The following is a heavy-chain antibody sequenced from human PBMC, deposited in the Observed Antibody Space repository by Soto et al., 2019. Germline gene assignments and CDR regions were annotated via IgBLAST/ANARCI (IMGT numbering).Heavy chain of an antibody. Sequence: GGSLRLSCAASGFTFSGYDIHWVRQAPGKGLDWVAGIGYDGNYKSYADSVKGRFSVSRDNSKDTAFLQLNSLGAEDTAVYFCAKGRDSRNIRMAEFDYWGQGTLVTVSS. CDR2: IGYDGNYK. D-gene: IGHD3-16*01. CDR3: AKGRDSRNIRMAEFDY. J-gene: IGHJ4*02. CDR1: GFTFSGYD. V-gene: IGHV3-30*18.